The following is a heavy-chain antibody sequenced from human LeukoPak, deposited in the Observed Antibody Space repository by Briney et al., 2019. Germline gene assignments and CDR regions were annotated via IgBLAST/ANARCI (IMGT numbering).Heavy chain of an antibody. CDR3: ARSTLTTVGNYYYYYMDV. D-gene: IGHD1/OR15-1a*01. CDR1: GGSISSSNW. V-gene: IGHV4-4*02. Sequence: SETLSLTCAVSGGSISSSNWWSWVRQPPGKGLEWIGEIYHSGSTNYNPSLKSRVTISVDKSKNQFSLKLSSVTAADTAVYYCARSTLTTVGNYYYYYMDVWGKGTTVTVSS. CDR2: IYHSGST. J-gene: IGHJ6*03.